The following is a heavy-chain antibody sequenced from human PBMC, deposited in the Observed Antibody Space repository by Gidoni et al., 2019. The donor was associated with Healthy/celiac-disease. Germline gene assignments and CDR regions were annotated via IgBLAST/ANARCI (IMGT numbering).Heavy chain of an antibody. V-gene: IGHV3-48*01. J-gene: IGHJ4*02. Sequence: EVQLVESGGGLVQPGGSLRLSCAASGFTFSSYSMNWVRQAPGKGREWVSYISSSSSTIYYADSVKGRFTISRDNAKNSLYLQMNSLRAEDTAVYYCARDRDSSGWYGGFDGGAFDYWGQGTLVTVSS. D-gene: IGHD6-19*01. CDR3: ARDRDSSGWYGGFDGGAFDY. CDR1: GFTFSSYS. CDR2: ISSSSSTI.